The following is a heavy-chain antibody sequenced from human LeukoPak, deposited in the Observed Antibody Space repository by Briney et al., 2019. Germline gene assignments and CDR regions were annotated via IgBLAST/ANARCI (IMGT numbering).Heavy chain of an antibody. Sequence: SETLSLTCAVYGGSFSGYYWSWIRQPPGKGLDWIGEINHSGSTNYNPSLKSRVTISVDTSKNQFSLKLSSVTAADTAVYYCARGVIYSSGWYWSGSDWFDPWGQGTLVTVSS. CDR2: INHSGST. J-gene: IGHJ5*02. V-gene: IGHV4-34*01. D-gene: IGHD6-19*01. CDR1: GGSFSGYY. CDR3: ARGVIYSSGWYWSGSDWFDP.